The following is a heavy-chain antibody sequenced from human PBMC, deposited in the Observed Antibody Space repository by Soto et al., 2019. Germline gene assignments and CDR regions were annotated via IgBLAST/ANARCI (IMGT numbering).Heavy chain of an antibody. V-gene: IGHV1-69*12. CDR1: GGTFSSYA. J-gene: IGHJ6*02. D-gene: IGHD5-12*01. CDR3: ARGGRGYSGYDLPWNYYYYYGMDV. Sequence: QVQLVQSGAEVKKPGSSVKVSCKASGGTFSSYAISWVRQAPGQGLEWMGGIIPIFGTANYAQKFQGRVTITADESTSTAYMELSSLRSEDTAVYYCARGGRGYSGYDLPWNYYYYYGMDVWGQGTTVTVSS. CDR2: IIPIFGTA.